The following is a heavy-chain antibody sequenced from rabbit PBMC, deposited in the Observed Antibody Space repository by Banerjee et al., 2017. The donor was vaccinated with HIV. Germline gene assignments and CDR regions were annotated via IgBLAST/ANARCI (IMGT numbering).Heavy chain of an antibody. CDR3: ARDLAGVIGWNFNL. V-gene: IGHV1S40*01. D-gene: IGHD4-1*01. CDR1: GFSFSSGYD. J-gene: IGHJ4*01. Sequence: QSLEESGGGLVKPGASLTLTCTASGFSFSSGYDMCWVRQAPGKGLEWIACFAVGGSDAPYYASWAKGRFTVSKTSSTTLTLQMTSLTAADTATYFCARDLAGVIGWNFNLWGPGTLVTVS. CDR2: FAVGGSDAP.